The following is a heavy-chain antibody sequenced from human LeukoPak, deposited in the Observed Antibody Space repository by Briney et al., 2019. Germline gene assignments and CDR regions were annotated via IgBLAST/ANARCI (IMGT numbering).Heavy chain of an antibody. CDR1: GFTFSHYG. CDR3: AKGIGSESDF. V-gene: IGHV3-30*18. Sequence: GRSLRLSCAGSGFTFSHYGMHWVRQAPGQGLEWVAVISHDGSHKNYADSVKGRFSISRDNSKDTLCLQLNSLRAEDTAVYYCAKGIGSESDFWGQGTLVTVSS. CDR2: ISHDGSHK. D-gene: IGHD2-21*01. J-gene: IGHJ4*02.